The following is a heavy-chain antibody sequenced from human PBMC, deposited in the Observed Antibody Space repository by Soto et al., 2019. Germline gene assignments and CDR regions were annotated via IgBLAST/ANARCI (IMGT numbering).Heavy chain of an antibody. J-gene: IGHJ6*02. Sequence: PSETPSLTCAVYGGSFSGYYWSWIRQPPGKGLEWIGEINHSGSTNYNPSLKSRVTISVDTSKNQFSLKLSSVTAADTAVYYCARVGWKIRSSWYQGYYYYGMDVWGQGTTVT. CDR3: ARVGWKIRSSWYQGYYYYGMDV. V-gene: IGHV4-34*01. CDR1: GGSFSGYY. CDR2: INHSGST. D-gene: IGHD6-13*01.